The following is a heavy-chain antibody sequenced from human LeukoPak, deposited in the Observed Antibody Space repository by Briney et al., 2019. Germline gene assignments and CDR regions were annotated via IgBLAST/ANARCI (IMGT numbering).Heavy chain of an antibody. D-gene: IGHD4-17*01. CDR2: ISFDENNR. Sequence: GGSLRLSCAASGFTFSSYAVHWVRQAPGKGLEWVATISFDENNRYYADSVKGRFTISRDNAKNSLYLQMNSLRAEDTAMFYCARTYDYGVVKFDYWGQGTLVTVSS. J-gene: IGHJ4*02. CDR1: GFTFSSYA. CDR3: ARTYDYGVVKFDY. V-gene: IGHV3-30-3*01.